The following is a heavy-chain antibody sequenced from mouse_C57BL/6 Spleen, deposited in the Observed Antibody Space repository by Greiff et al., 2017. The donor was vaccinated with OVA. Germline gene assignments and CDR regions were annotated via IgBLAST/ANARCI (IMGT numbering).Heavy chain of an antibody. CDR1: GYTFTSYW. Sequence: VQLQQPGAELVRPGSSVKLSCKASGYTFTSYWMHWVKQRPIQGLEWIGNIDPSDSETHYNQKFKDKATLTVDKSSSTAYMQLSSLTSVDSAVYYGARTDTTVVAYFDYWGQGTTLTVSS. J-gene: IGHJ2*01. CDR3: ARTDTTVVAYFDY. D-gene: IGHD1-1*01. CDR2: IDPSDSET. V-gene: IGHV1-52*01.